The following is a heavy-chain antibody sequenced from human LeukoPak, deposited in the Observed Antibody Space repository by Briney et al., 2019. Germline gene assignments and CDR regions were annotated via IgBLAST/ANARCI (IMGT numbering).Heavy chain of an antibody. CDR3: ARGYTSGWNFDY. J-gene: IGHJ4*02. V-gene: IGHV3-66*01. Sequence: PGGSLRLSCAASGFTVRAHYMTWVRQAPGKGLEWVSVIYSGGTTYYADSVKGRFTISRDNSKNTLYLQMNSLRAEDTAVYYCARGYTSGWNFDYWGQGTLVTVSS. CDR1: GFTVRAHY. D-gene: IGHD6-19*01. CDR2: IYSGGTT.